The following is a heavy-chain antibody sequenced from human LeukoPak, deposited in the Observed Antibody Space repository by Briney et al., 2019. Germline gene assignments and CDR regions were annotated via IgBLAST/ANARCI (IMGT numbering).Heavy chain of an antibody. CDR2: IYSSGST. V-gene: IGHV4-39*02. D-gene: IGHD4-17*01. CDR1: GGSISSSYYY. J-gene: IGHJ4*02. CDR3: ARETAGDYGDYGSRGVVDY. Sequence: SETLSLTCTVSGGSISSSYYYWGWIRQPPGKGLEWIGSIYSSGSTYYNPSLKSRVTISVDTSKNQFSLKLTSVTAADTAVYYCARETAGDYGDYGSRGVVDYWGQGTLVTVSS.